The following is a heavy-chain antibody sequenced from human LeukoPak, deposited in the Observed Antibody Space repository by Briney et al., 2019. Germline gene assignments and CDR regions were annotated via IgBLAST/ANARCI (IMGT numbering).Heavy chain of an antibody. CDR3: VASYGGYVLDY. CDR2: VFNNGGT. V-gene: IGHV4-59*01. J-gene: IGHJ4*02. D-gene: IGHD5-12*01. Sequence: SETLSLTCTVPGGSIGSYHWNWIRQPSGKGLEWIGIVFNNGGTKHNPSLKSRVAISVDTSKNQFALKLTSVTAADTAVYYCVASYGGYVLDYWGQGALVIVSS. CDR1: GGSIGSYH.